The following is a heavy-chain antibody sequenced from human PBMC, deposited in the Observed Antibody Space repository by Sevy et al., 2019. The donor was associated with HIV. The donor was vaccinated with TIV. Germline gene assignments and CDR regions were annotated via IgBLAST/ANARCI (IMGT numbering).Heavy chain of an antibody. J-gene: IGHJ3*02. CDR1: GFIFSDYNY. D-gene: IGHD2-2*01. CDR3: LRPPKRLTSTSCPFDAFYM. CDR2: ISSSGTK. Sequence: GGSLRLSCAASGFIFSDYNYIIWIRQSPGKGLEWVSYISSSGTKYYRESVKGRFTVSRDNAKNSLYLQMNSLRVEDTALYYCLRPPKRLTSTSCPFDAFYMWGQGTMVTVSS. V-gene: IGHV3-11*01.